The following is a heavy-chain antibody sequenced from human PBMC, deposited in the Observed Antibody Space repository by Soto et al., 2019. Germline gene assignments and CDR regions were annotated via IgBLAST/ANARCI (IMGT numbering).Heavy chain of an antibody. CDR1: GFSFRSHW. D-gene: IGHD3-16*02. Sequence: GGSLRLSCAASGFSFRSHWMTWVRQAPGKGLEWAANINQDGSEKHYVDSVKCRFTISRDNAKNSLSLQMNSLRAEDTAVYYCGRGHEVQGIIWENWGQGILVAASS. CDR3: GRGHEVQGIIWEN. V-gene: IGHV3-7*01. J-gene: IGHJ4*01. CDR2: INQDGSEK.